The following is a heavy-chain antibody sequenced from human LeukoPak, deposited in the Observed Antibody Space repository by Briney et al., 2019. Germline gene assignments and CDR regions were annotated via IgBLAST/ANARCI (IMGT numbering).Heavy chain of an antibody. CDR1: GFTFSSYW. CDR3: ASSHCGGDCYAGAEYFQH. V-gene: IGHV3-7*01. J-gene: IGHJ1*01. D-gene: IGHD2-21*02. CDR2: IKQDGSEK. Sequence: GGSLRLSCAASGFTFSSYWMSWVRQAPGKGLEWVANIKQDGSEKYYVDSVKGRFTISRDNAKNSLYLQMNSLRAEDTAVYYCASSHCGGDCYAGAEYFQHWGQGTLVTVSS.